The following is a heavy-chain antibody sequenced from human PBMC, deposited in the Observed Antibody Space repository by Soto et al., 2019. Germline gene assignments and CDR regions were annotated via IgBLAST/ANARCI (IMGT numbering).Heavy chain of an antibody. CDR1: GFTFSSYG. CDR2: IWYDGSNK. V-gene: IGHV3-33*01. CDR3: ARLGTTISPVDY. D-gene: IGHD1-1*01. J-gene: IGHJ4*02. Sequence: GGSLRLSCAASGFTFSSYGMHWGRQAPGKGLEWVAVIWYDGSNKYYADSVKGRFTISRDNSKNTLYLQMNSLRAEDTAVYYCARLGTTISPVDYWGQGTLVTVSS.